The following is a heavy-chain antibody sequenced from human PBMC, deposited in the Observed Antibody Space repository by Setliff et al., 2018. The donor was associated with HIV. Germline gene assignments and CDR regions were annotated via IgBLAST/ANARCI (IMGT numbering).Heavy chain of an antibody. CDR2: IYYNGRT. CDR3: AIHLVSPTGYYNYMDV. V-gene: IGHV4-59*08. D-gene: IGHD5-12*01. J-gene: IGHJ6*03. Sequence: PSETLSLTCTVSGGSISRFYWSWIRQPPGKGLEWIGYIYYNGRTNYNPALRSGVTISVDPSKNPFSLRLSSVTAADTAAYYCAIHLVSPTGYYNYMDVWGKGTTVTVSS. CDR1: GGSISRFY.